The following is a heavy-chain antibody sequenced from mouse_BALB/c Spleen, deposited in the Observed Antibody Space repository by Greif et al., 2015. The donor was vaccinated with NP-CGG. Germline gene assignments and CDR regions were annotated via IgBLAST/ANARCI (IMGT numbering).Heavy chain of an antibody. V-gene: IGHV7-3*02. CDR3: ARDINYGDTYWFFDV. D-gene: IGHD1-1*01. CDR1: GFTLSDYY. J-gene: IGHJ1*01. Sequence: EVKLMQSGGGWVQPGGSLRLSCATSGFTLSDYYLSWVRQPPGNALEWFGFIRNKANGYTTEYSASVKLRFTISRDNSQSIHYLQMNALRAEDSASYYCARDINYGDTYWFFDVWGAGTTVTVSS. CDR2: IRNKANGYTT.